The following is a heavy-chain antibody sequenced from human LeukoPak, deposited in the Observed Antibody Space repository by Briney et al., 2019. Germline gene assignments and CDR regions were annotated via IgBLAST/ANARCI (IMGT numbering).Heavy chain of an antibody. D-gene: IGHD6-19*01. Sequence: ASVKVSCKASGYTFTSYYMHWVRQAPGQGLEWMGITNPSGGSTSYAQKFQGRVTMTRDTSISTAYMELSRLRSDDTAVYYCAGADSSGCFDYWGQGTLVTVSS. CDR3: AGADSSGCFDY. CDR2: TNPSGGST. J-gene: IGHJ4*02. V-gene: IGHV1-46*01. CDR1: GYTFTSYY.